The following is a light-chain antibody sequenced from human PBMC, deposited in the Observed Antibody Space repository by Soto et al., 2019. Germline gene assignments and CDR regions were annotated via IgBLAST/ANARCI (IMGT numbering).Light chain of an antibody. V-gene: IGKV3-15*01. Sequence: EIVLTQSPGTLSLSPGERATLSCRASQNVGSNLAWYQQKPGQAPRLLIHGASSRATGIPAWFSGSGSGTEFTLTISSLQSEDFAVYYCQQYSNWPRTFGQGTKVDIK. CDR1: QNVGSN. CDR2: GAS. CDR3: QQYSNWPRT. J-gene: IGKJ1*01.